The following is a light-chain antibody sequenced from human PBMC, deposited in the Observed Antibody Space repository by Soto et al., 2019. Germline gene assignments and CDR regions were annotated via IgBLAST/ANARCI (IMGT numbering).Light chain of an antibody. CDR3: NSLRVNHLYV. Sequence: QSALTQPASVSGSPGQTITISCTGTSSDVGRYNTVSWYQHHPGKAPKLIIYEVTHRPAGISDRFSASKSGNTDSLTISGLQAEDEADYYCNSLRVNHLYVFGSGTKLTVL. CDR2: EVT. CDR1: SSDVGRYNT. V-gene: IGLV2-14*01. J-gene: IGLJ1*01.